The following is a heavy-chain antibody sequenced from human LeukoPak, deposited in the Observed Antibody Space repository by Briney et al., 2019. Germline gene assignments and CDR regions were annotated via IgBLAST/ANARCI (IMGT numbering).Heavy chain of an antibody. CDR3: AGDKTTSGYYEFDF. D-gene: IGHD5-12*01. J-gene: IGHJ4*02. CDR2: ISNGGNT. CDR1: GFTVRDNY. V-gene: IGHV3-53*01. Sequence: GGSLRLSCAASGFTVRDNYMSWVRQAPGKGLECVSVISNGGNTYYADSVKGRFTTSRDISKNTVYLQMNSLRAEDTGVYYCAGDKTTSGYYEFDFWGQGALVTVSS.